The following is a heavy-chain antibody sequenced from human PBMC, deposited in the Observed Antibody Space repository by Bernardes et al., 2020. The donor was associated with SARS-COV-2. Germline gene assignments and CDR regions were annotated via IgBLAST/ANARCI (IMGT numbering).Heavy chain of an antibody. J-gene: IGHJ4*02. CDR1: GYTFTSFG. V-gene: IGHV1-18*01. D-gene: IGHD5-18*01. Sequence: ASVKVSCKSSGYTFTSFGVTWVRQAPGQGLEWMGWISAYNANTNYAQKLQGRVTMTTDTSTSTAYMELRSLRSDDTAVYYCARSKAAMVNRGIDYWGQGTLVTVSS. CDR2: ISAYNANT. CDR3: ARSKAAMVNRGIDY.